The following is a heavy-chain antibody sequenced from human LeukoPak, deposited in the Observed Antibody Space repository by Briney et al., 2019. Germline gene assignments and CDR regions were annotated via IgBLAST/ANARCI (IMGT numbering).Heavy chain of an antibody. V-gene: IGHV3-74*01. D-gene: IGHD6-19*01. Sequence: PGGSLRLSCIASGFTFSSYLMHWVRQAPGKGLVWVSRINSDGSSTTYADSVRGRFTISRVNAKSRLYLRMNSLRAEDTAVYYCTRDLGIAVADVFDYWGQGTLVTVSS. CDR3: TRDLGIAVADVFDY. CDR1: GFTFSSYL. J-gene: IGHJ4*02. CDR2: INSDGSST.